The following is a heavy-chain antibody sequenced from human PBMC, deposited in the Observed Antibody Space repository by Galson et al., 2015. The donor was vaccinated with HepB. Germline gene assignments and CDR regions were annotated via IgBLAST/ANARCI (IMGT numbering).Heavy chain of an antibody. CDR1: GYTFTGYY. D-gene: IGHD5-18*01. CDR2: INPNSGGT. CDR3: ASPGRDTANRFVNN. J-gene: IGHJ4*02. Sequence: SVKVSCKASGYTFTGYYMHWVRQAPGQGLEWMGRINPNSGGTNYAQKFQGRVTMTRDTSISTAYMELSSLTSDDTAFYFCASPGRDTANRFVNNWGQGTLVTVSS. V-gene: IGHV1-2*06.